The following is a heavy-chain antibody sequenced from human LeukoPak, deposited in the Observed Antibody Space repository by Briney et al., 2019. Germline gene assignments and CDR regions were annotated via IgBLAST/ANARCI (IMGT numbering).Heavy chain of an antibody. CDR2: VNQDGSET. CDR1: GFTFSGSW. Sequence: GGSLRLSCAASGFTFSGSWMDWVRQAPGKGLEWVANVNQDGSETYYVDSAKGRFTISRDNAKNSLYLQMDSLRVEDTAMYYCTKALDFWGQGTLVTVSS. CDR3: TKALDF. J-gene: IGHJ4*02. V-gene: IGHV3-7*01.